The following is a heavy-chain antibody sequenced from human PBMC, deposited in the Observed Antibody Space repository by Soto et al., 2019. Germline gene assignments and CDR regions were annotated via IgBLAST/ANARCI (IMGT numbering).Heavy chain of an antibody. V-gene: IGHV3-23*01. Sequence: PGGSLRLSCAASGFTFSSYAMSWVRQAPGKGLEWVSAISGSGGSTYYADSVKGRFTISRDTSKNTLYLQMNSLRAEDTAVYYCAKGREYSSGWYVGYWGQGTLVTVS. J-gene: IGHJ4*02. CDR3: AKGREYSSGWYVGY. CDR2: ISGSGGST. D-gene: IGHD6-19*01. CDR1: GFTFSSYA.